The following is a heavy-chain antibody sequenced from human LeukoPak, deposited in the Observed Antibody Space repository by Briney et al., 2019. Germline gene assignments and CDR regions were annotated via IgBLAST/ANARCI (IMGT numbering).Heavy chain of an antibody. D-gene: IGHD3-10*01. CDR2: IYYSGST. CDR1: GGSISSGDYY. Sequence: PSQTLSLTCTVSGGSISSGDYYWSWIRQPPGKGLEWIGYIYYSGSTYYNPSLESRVTISVDTSKNQFSLKLSSVTAADTAVYYCASDDGSGRIDYWGQGTLVTVSS. CDR3: ASDDGSGRIDY. J-gene: IGHJ4*02. V-gene: IGHV4-30-4*01.